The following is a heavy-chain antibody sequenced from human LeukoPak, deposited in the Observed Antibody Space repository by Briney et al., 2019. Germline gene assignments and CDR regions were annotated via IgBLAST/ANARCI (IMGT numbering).Heavy chain of an antibody. D-gene: IGHD1-26*01. CDR2: ISGSGGST. J-gene: IGHJ3*02. CDR3: AKDGGGIVGAHDAFDI. CDR1: GFSFSSYN. Sequence: PGGSLRLSCEASGFSFSSYNMDWVRQTPGKGLEWISAISGSGGSTYYADSVKGRFTISRDNSKNTLYLQMNSLRAEDTAVYYCAKDGGGIVGAHDAFDIWGQGTMVTVSS. V-gene: IGHV3-23*01.